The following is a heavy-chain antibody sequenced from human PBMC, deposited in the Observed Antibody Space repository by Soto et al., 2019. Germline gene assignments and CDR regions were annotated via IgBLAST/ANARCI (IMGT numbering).Heavy chain of an antibody. CDR2: INSGGST. CDR3: ARAGFYGPYDAFDI. J-gene: IGHJ3*02. Sequence: SETLPCTFAVYGGTLSGYYWRWIRQPPGKGLEWIGEINSGGSTNYNPSLTSGASISVDTSKNQFSLKLSSVTAADTAVYYCARAGFYGPYDAFDIWGQGTMVT. CDR1: GGTLSGYY. D-gene: IGHD3-10*01. V-gene: IGHV4-34*01.